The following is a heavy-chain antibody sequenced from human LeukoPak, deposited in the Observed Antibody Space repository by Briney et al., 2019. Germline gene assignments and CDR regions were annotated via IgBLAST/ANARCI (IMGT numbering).Heavy chain of an antibody. V-gene: IGHV3-9*03. D-gene: IGHD1-26*01. CDR1: GFTFHDYA. J-gene: IGHJ4*02. Sequence: PGGSLRLSCAASGFTFHDYAMHWVRQAPGRCLEWVSGISSHSLTSGYAESVKGRFTISRYNAKNSLYLQMNSLRAEDMALYFCATDISVTYSTSVFDSWGQGTLVTVSS. CDR2: ISSHSLTS. CDR3: ATDISVTYSTSVFDS.